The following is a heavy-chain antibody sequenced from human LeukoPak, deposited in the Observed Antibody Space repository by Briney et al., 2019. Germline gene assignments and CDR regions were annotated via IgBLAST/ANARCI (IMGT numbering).Heavy chain of an antibody. V-gene: IGHV4-34*01. Sequence: SETLSLTCAVYGGSFSGYYWSWIRQPPGKGREWIGEINHSGSTNYNPSLKSRVTISVDTSKNQFSLKLSSVTAADTAVYYCAGLNSSGQGYWGQGTLVTVSS. CDR2: INHSGST. D-gene: IGHD6-19*01. CDR3: AGLNSSGQGY. CDR1: GGSFSGYY. J-gene: IGHJ4*02.